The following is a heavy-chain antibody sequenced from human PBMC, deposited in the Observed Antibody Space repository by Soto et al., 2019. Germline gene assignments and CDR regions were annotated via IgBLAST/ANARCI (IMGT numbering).Heavy chain of an antibody. CDR3: VTGGRTAGHLYHFDD. CDR1: GFTFSNYW. J-gene: IGHJ4*02. D-gene: IGHD6-13*01. CDR2: INFDESTT. V-gene: IGHV3-74*01. Sequence: EVQLVESGGGLVQPGGSLRLSCAASGFTFSNYWMHWVRQAPGKGLVWVSRINFDESTTTYADSVQGRFTISRDNAKNTLYLQLNSLRAEYTAIYDCVTGGRTAGHLYHFDDWGQGALFTVSS.